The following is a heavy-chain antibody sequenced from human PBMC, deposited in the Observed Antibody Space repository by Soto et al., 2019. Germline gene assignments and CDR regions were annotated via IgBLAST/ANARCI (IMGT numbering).Heavy chain of an antibody. CDR2: INAGNGNT. V-gene: IGHV1-3*01. CDR3: ATPQDYDGCLDS. J-gene: IGHJ4*02. CDR1: GYTFTSYA. D-gene: IGHD3-22*01. Sequence: GASVKVSCKASGYTFTSYAMNWVRQAPGQRLECMGWINAGNGNTKYXXKFQGRVXXTRDTSASTAXMELSXLRSEDTDVYYCATPQDYDGCLDSWGQGTLVTVSS.